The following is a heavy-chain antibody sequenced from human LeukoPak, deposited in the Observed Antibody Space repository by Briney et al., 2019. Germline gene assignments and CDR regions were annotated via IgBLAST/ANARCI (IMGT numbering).Heavy chain of an antibody. D-gene: IGHD3-10*01. Sequence: TSEALSLTCTVSAGSINSGGYFWTWVRQHPGEGLEWIGYIWNSGNSYYNPSLSIRVIISADSSKSTFSLKLSSVTAADTAVYYCARSFRPFNSATWFLSFDSWGPGTLVTVSS. CDR3: ARSFRPFNSATWFLSFDS. CDR2: IWNSGNS. CDR1: AGSINSGGYF. V-gene: IGHV4-31*03. J-gene: IGHJ4*02.